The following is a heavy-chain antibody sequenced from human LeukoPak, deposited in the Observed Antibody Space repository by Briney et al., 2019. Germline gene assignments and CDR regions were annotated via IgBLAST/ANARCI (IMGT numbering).Heavy chain of an antibody. CDR3: ARLTAYYYMDV. J-gene: IGHJ6*03. Sequence: PSETLSLTCTVSGGSISSYYWSWIRQPPGKGLEWIGYIYYSGSTNYNPSLKSRVTISVDTSKNQFSLKLSSVTAADTAVYYCARLTAYYYMDVWSKGTAVTVSS. CDR2: IYYSGST. V-gene: IGHV4-59*01. CDR1: GGSISSYY. D-gene: IGHD5-18*01.